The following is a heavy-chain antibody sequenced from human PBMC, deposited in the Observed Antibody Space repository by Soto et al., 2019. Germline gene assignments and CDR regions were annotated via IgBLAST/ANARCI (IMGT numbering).Heavy chain of an antibody. CDR2: IFSNDEK. D-gene: IGHD2-2*01. CDR1: GFSLSNARMG. J-gene: IGHJ6*03. Sequence: SVPTLVNPTETLRLTCTVSGFSLSNARMGVSWIRQPPGKALEWLAHIFSNDEKSYSTSLKSRLTISKDTSKSQVILTITNMDPVDTVTYYCARSHRGYCSSTSCYGDYYYYMDVWGKGTAVTVSS. V-gene: IGHV2-26*01. CDR3: ARSHRGYCSSTSCYGDYYYYMDV.